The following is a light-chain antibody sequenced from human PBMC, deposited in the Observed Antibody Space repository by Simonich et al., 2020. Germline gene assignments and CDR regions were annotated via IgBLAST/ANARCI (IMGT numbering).Light chain of an antibody. CDR2: EDN. J-gene: IGLJ3*02. CDR3: QSYDSSRV. V-gene: IGLV6-57*03. Sequence: NFMLTQPHSVSESPGKTVTISCTRSSGSVASNYVQWYQQRPGSAPTTVIYEDNQRPSWVPDRFSGSIDSSSNPASLTISGLKTEDEADYYCQSYDSSRVFGGGTKLTVL. CDR1: SGSVASNY.